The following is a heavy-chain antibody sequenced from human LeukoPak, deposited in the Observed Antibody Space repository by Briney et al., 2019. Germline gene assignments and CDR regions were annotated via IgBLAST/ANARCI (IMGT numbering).Heavy chain of an antibody. V-gene: IGHV4-59*01. CDR2: IYYSGST. Sequence: SETLSLACTVSGGSISGYYWSWIRQPPGKGLEWIGYIYYSGSTNYNPSLKSRVTISVDTSKNQFSLKLSSVTAADTAVYYCARAIQIRSYGMDVWGQGTTVTVSS. CDR3: ARAIQIRSYGMDV. D-gene: IGHD3-16*02. J-gene: IGHJ6*02. CDR1: GGSISGYY.